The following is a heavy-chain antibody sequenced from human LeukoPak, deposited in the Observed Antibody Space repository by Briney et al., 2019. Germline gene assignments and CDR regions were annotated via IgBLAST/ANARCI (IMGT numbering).Heavy chain of an antibody. CDR3: VGSWHYFDY. J-gene: IGHJ4*02. D-gene: IGHD6-13*01. Sequence: SETLSLTCTVSGGSIRSSYYYWGWIRQPPGKGLEWIGSIYDSGSTYYNPSLKSRVTISVDTSKNQFSLKLNSVTAADTAVYYCVGSWHYFDYWGQGTLVTVSS. V-gene: IGHV4-39*07. CDR2: IYDSGST. CDR1: GGSIRSSYYY.